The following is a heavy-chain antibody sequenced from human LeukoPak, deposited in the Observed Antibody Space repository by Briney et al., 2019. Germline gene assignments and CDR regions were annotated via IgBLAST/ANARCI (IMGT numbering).Heavy chain of an antibody. D-gene: IGHD6-19*01. V-gene: IGHV3-23*01. CDR2: ISGSGVST. CDR3: AKEASIAVAGTPFDY. CDR1: GFTFSSYS. Sequence: GGSLRLSCAASGFTFSSYSMSWVRQAPGKGLEWVSAISGSGVSTYYADSVKGRFTISRDNSKNTLYLQMNSLRAEDTAVYYCAKEASIAVAGTPFDYWGQGTLVTVSS. J-gene: IGHJ4*02.